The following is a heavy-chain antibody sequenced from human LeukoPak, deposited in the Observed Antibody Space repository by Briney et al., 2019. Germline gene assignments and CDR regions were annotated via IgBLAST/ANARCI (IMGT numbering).Heavy chain of an antibody. V-gene: IGHV3-23*01. J-gene: IGHJ4*02. CDR3: AKTDYSKPSLYYFDY. CDR1: GFTFSSYA. CDR2: ISGSGGST. Sequence: GGSLRLSCAASGFTFSSYAMSWVRQAPGKGLEWVSAISGSGGSTYYADSVKGRFTISRDNYKNTLYLQMNSLRAEDTAVYYCAKTDYSKPSLYYFDYWGQGTLVTVSS. D-gene: IGHD4-11*01.